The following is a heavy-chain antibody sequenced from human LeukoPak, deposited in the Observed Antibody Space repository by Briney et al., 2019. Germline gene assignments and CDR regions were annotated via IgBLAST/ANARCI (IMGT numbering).Heavy chain of an antibody. Sequence: SETLSLTCTVSGGSLSSGSYYWSWIRQPAGRGLGWIGRIYTSGSTNYNPSLKSRVTMSVDTSKNQFSLKLSSVTAADTAVYYCARENSDWPYYMDVWGKGTTVTVSS. J-gene: IGHJ6*03. CDR3: ARENSDWPYYMDV. CDR1: GGSLSSGSYY. V-gene: IGHV4-61*02. D-gene: IGHD6-19*01. CDR2: IYTSGST.